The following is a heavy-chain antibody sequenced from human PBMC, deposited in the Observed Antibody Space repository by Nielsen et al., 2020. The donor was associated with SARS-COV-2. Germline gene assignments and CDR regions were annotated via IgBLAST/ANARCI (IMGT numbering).Heavy chain of an antibody. D-gene: IGHD5/OR15-5a*01. CDR2: IRTKPNYYAT. J-gene: IGHJ5*02. Sequence: GSSLKISCAASGFTFSGSTVHWVRQAPGKGLEWVGRIRTKPNYYATVYRPSVKGRFIISRDDSKSTAYLQMHSLQTEDSGFYFCTSGADVYDPFDPWGPGTLVTVSS. CDR1: GFTFSGST. CDR3: TSGADVYDPFDP. V-gene: IGHV3-73*01.